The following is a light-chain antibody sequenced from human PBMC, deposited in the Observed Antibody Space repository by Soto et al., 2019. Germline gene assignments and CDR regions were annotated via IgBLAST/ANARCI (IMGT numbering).Light chain of an antibody. Sequence: QSALTQPASVSGSPGQSITISCTGTNSDVGGYNFVSWYQQHPGKAPKLMIYDVSNRPSGVSNRFSGSKSGNTASLNISGLQAEDEADYYCSSYTSSSIPYVVGIGTKLTVL. CDR2: DVS. CDR1: NSDVGGYNF. V-gene: IGLV2-14*01. J-gene: IGLJ1*01. CDR3: SSYTSSSIPYV.